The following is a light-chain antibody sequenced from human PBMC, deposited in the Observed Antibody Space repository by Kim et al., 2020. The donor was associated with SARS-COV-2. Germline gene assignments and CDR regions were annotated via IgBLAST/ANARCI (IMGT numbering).Light chain of an antibody. CDR2: DVF. J-gene: IGLJ3*02. V-gene: IGLV2-14*04. Sequence: QSITISCTGTSSDVGGYNYVSWYQQSPGKAPKRLIYDVFKRPSGVSNRFSGSKSGNTASLTISGLQAEDEADYYCSSYTTRTTSVFGGGTKLTVL. CDR1: SSDVGGYNY. CDR3: SSYTTRTTSV.